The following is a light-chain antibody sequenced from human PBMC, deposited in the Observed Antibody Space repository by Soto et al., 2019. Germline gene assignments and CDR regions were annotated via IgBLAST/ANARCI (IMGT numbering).Light chain of an antibody. CDR1: SSDVGGYNY. Sequence: QSALTQPPSASGSPGQSVTISCTGTSSDVGGYNYVSWYQQHPSKAPKLMIYEVSKRPSGVPDRFSGSKSGNTASLTVSGLQAEDEADYYCSSYAGSSFGGGTKLTVL. J-gene: IGLJ2*01. V-gene: IGLV2-8*01. CDR3: SSYAGSS. CDR2: EVS.